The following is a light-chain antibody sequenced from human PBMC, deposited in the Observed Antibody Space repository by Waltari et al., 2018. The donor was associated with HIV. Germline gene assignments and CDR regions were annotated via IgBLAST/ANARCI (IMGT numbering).Light chain of an antibody. Sequence: NFMLTQPHSVSESPGKTVTISCTRSSGSIASNYVQWYQQRPGSAPTTVIYEDNQRPSGVPDRFSGSIDSSSNSASLTISGLKTEDEADYDCQSYDSSKRVVGGGTKLTVL. V-gene: IGLV6-57*04. CDR3: QSYDSSKRV. CDR1: SGSIASNY. J-gene: IGLJ3*02. CDR2: EDN.